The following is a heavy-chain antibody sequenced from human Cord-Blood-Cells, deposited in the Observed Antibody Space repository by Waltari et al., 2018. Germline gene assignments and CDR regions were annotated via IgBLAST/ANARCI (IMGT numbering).Heavy chain of an antibody. Sequence: QVPLVQSGAEVKKPGSSVKVSCKPSGGTFSSYAISWVRQAPRQGLESMGGMHVRLGAEDYARRVRGWVTVTVDASPSAAYVGRRGFGCENTGVYEWGRGYWRITRWDPLVDVGGQGTMGT. V-gene: IGHV1-69*01. J-gene: IGHJ3*01. CDR3: GRGYWRITRWDPLVDV. D-gene: IGHD2-2*01. CDR1: GGTFSSYA. CDR2: MHVRLGAE.